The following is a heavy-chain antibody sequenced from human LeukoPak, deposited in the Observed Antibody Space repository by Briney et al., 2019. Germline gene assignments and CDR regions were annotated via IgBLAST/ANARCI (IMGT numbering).Heavy chain of an antibody. J-gene: IGHJ5*02. CDR1: GYTFTSYD. CDR3: ARAPRITMVRGVIYWFDP. Sequence: GASVKVSCKASGYTFTSYDINWVRQATGQGLEWMGWMNPKSGNTGYAQKFQGRVTITRNTSISTAYMELSSLRSEDTAVYYCARAPRITMVRGVIYWFDPWGQGTLVTVSS. V-gene: IGHV1-8*03. CDR2: MNPKSGNT. D-gene: IGHD3-10*01.